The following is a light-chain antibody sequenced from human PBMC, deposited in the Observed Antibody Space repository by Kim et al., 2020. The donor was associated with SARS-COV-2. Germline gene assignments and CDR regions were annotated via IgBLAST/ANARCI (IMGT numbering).Light chain of an antibody. J-gene: IGKJ5*01. CDR3: QQYAYWRS. CDR2: DAS. CDR1: QSVNSY. V-gene: IGKV3-11*01. Sequence: SLSPGERATLSCRASQSVNSYLAWYQQKPGQALRLLIYDASNRATGIPARFSGSGSGTDFTLTISSLEPEDFAVYYCQQYAYWRSFGQGTRLEIK.